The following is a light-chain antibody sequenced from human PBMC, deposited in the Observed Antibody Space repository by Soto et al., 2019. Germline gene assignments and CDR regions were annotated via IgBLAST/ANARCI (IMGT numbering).Light chain of an antibody. Sequence: QSALTQPASVSASPGQSITISCTGTSSDIGGYIYVSWYQHHPGKAPRLMIYEVSSRPSGVSNRFSGSKSGNTASLTISGLQAEDEAQYYCSSDSSANTVIFGGGTKLTVL. CDR1: SSDIGGYIY. J-gene: IGLJ2*01. CDR2: EVS. V-gene: IGLV2-14*01. CDR3: SSDSSANTVI.